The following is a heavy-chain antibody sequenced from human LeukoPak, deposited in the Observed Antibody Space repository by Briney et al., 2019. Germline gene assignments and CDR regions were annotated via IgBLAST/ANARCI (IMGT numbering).Heavy chain of an antibody. CDR1: GFTFDDYA. Sequence: GGSLRLSCAASGFTFDDYAMHWVRQAPGKGLEWVSGISWNSGSIGYADSVKGRFTISRDNAKNSLYLQMNSLRAEDMALYYCAKDISNGSGSYFPYFDYWGQGTLVTVSS. V-gene: IGHV3-9*03. CDR2: ISWNSGSI. CDR3: AKDISNGSGSYFPYFDY. J-gene: IGHJ4*02. D-gene: IGHD3-10*01.